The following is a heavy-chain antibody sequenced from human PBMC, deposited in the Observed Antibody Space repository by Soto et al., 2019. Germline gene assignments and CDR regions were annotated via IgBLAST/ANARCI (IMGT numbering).Heavy chain of an antibody. CDR1: GGTFSSYA. CDR2: IIPIFGTE. V-gene: IGHV1-69*13. Sequence: SVKVSCKASGGTFSSYAISWVRQAPGQGLEWMGGIIPIFGTENYAEKFQGRVTITADESTSTAYMELSSLRSEDTAVYYCARLTTVTTTDYYYYYGMDVWGQGTTVTVSS. D-gene: IGHD4-17*01. CDR3: ARLTTVTTTDYYYYYGMDV. J-gene: IGHJ6*02.